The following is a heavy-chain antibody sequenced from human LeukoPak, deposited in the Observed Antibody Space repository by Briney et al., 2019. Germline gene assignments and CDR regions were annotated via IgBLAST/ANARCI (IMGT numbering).Heavy chain of an antibody. D-gene: IGHD3-22*01. J-gene: IGHJ3*02. CDR2: ISSTGSYI. CDR3: ARDRITMIVENAFDI. V-gene: IGHV3-21*01. CDR1: GFTVSSNC. Sequence: PGGSLRLSCAASGFTVSSNCMSWVRQAPGKGLEWVSSISSTGSYIYYADSVKGRFTIFRDNAKKSLFLQINSLRAEDTAVYFCARDRITMIVENAFDIWGQGTMVIVSS.